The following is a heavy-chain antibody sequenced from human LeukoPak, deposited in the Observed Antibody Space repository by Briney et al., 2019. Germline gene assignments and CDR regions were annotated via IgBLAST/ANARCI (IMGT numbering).Heavy chain of an antibody. D-gene: IGHD1-14*01. CDR3: AREPEVYYFDY. Sequence: GGSLRLSCAASGFTLSIYSMNWVRQAPGKGLEWVSYISSSSSTIYYADSVKGRFTISRDNAKNSLYLQMNSLRAEDTAVYYCAREPEVYYFDYWGQGTLVTVSS. CDR1: GFTLSIYS. V-gene: IGHV3-48*01. J-gene: IGHJ4*02. CDR2: ISSSSSTI.